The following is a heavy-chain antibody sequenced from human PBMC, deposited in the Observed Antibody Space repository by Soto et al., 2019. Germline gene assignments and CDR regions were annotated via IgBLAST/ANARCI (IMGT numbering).Heavy chain of an antibody. J-gene: IGHJ4*02. V-gene: IGHV3-33*01. CDR3: ARGVGYGSGSYAPVDY. D-gene: IGHD3-10*01. CDR2: IWYDGSNK. CDR1: GFTFSSYG. Sequence: QVQLVESGGGVVQPGRSLRLSCAASGFTFSSYGMHWVRQAPGKGLEWVAVIWYDGSNKYYADSVKGRFTISRDNSKNTLYLQMNSLRAEDKAVYYCARGVGYGSGSYAPVDYWGQGTLVTVSS.